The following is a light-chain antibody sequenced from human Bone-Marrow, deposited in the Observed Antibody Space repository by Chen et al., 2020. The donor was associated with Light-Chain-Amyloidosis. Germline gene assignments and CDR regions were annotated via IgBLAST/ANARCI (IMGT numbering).Light chain of an antibody. CDR1: NIGATS. J-gene: IGLJ3*02. CDR3: QVWERSSDRPV. Sequence: SYVLTQPSSVSVAPGQTATIACGGNNIGATSVHWYQQTPGRAPLLVLYDDSDRPSGIPERLSGSTAGNPATLTISRVEAGDEADYYCQVWERSSDRPVFGGGTKLTVL. CDR2: DDS. V-gene: IGLV3-21*02.